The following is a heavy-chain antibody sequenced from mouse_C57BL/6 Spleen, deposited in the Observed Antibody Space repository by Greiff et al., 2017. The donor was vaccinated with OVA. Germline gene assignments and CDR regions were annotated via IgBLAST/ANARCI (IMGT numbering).Heavy chain of an antibody. V-gene: IGHV5-9-1*02. J-gene: IGHJ4*01. CDR1: GFTFSSYA. CDR3: TRNYDGSGGYAMDY. D-gene: IGHD1-1*01. Sequence: EVQLVESGEGLVKPGGSLKLSCAASGFTFSSYAMSWVRQTPEKGLEWVAYISRGGDYIYYADTVKGRFTISRDNARNTLYLQMSSLKAEDTAMDYGTRNYDGSGGYAMDYWGQGTSVTVSS. CDR2: ISRGGDYI.